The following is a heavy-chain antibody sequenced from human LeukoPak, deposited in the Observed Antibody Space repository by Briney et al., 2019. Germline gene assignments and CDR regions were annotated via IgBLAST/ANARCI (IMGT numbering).Heavy chain of an antibody. CDR2: ISSSGSTI. CDR3: ARGWELLFDY. CDR1: GFTFSSYE. J-gene: IGHJ4*02. V-gene: IGHV3-48*03. Sequence: GGSLRLSRAASGFTFSSYEMNWVRQAPGKGLEWVSYISSSGSTIYYAGSVKGRFTISRDNAKNSLYLQMNSLRAEDTAVYYCARGWELLFDYWGQGTLVTVSS. D-gene: IGHD1-26*01.